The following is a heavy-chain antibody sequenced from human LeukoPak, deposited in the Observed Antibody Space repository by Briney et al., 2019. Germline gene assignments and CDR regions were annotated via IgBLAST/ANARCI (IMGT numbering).Heavy chain of an antibody. J-gene: IGHJ4*02. D-gene: IGHD1-26*01. CDR1: GYNFTSYW. CDR3: ARPLSGSYHSPLDY. CDR2: LYPGDSDT. V-gene: IGHV5-51*01. Sequence: GESLKISCKASGYNFTSYWIGWVRQMPGKGLEWMGILYPGDSDTRYSPPFQGQVTISADKSISTAYLQWSSLKASDTAMYYCARPLSGSYHSPLDYWGQGALVTVSS.